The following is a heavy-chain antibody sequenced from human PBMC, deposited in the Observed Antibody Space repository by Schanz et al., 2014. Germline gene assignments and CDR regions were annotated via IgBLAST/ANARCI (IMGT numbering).Heavy chain of an antibody. J-gene: IGHJ4*02. D-gene: IGHD6-19*01. CDR3: ARDLISSGWYG. V-gene: IGHV3-48*03. Sequence: EVQLLESGGGLVQPGGSLRLSCAASGFTFSSYAMTWVRQAPGKGLESVSYISNSGTTIYYADSVKGRFTISRDNAKNSLYLQMNSLRVEDTAVYYCARDLISSGWYGWGQGTLVTVSS. CDR2: ISNSGTTI. CDR1: GFTFSSYA.